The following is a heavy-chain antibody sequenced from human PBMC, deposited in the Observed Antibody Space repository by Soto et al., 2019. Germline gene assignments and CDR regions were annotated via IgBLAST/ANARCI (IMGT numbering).Heavy chain of an antibody. CDR2: VYYTGST. V-gene: IGHV4-31*03. CDR3: ASERSGSKIDH. D-gene: IGHD1-26*01. J-gene: IGHJ4*02. CDR1: GVSISGGGYY. Sequence: QVQLRESGPGLVKPSQTLSLTCTVSGVSISGGGYYWTWIRQNPEKGLEWIGFVYYTGSTFYNPSLTSRVSISVDTSKNHFSLELNSMTAADTAIYFCASERSGSKIDHWGQGTLVTVSS.